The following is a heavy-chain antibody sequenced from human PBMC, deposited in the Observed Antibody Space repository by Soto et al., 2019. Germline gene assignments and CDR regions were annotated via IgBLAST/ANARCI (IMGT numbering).Heavy chain of an antibody. Sequence: QVQLVQSGAEVKKPGASVKVSCQASGYTFTSYDINWVRKATGQGLEWMGWMNPNSGNTGYAQKFRGRVTMPRNTSISTAYMELSSLRSEDKAVYYCARVGANWFDPWGQGTLVTVSS. CDR2: MNPNSGNT. D-gene: IGHD2-15*01. J-gene: IGHJ5*02. CDR1: GYTFTSYD. V-gene: IGHV1-8*01. CDR3: ARVGANWFDP.